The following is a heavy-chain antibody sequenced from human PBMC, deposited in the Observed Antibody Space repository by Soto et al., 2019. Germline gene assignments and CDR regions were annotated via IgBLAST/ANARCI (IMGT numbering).Heavy chain of an antibody. Sequence: QVQLVESGGGVVQPGRSLRLSCAASGFTFSSYAMHWVRQAPGKGLEWVAVISYDGSNKYYADSVKGRFTISRDNSKNTLYLQMNSLRAEDTAVYYCAREGGYSYANGWFDPWGQGTLVTVSS. V-gene: IGHV3-30-3*01. CDR1: GFTFSSYA. CDR3: AREGGYSYANGWFDP. CDR2: ISYDGSNK. J-gene: IGHJ5*02. D-gene: IGHD5-18*01.